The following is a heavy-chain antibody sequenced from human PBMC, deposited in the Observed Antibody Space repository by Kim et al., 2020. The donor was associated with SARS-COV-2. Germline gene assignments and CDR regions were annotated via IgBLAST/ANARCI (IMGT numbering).Heavy chain of an antibody. D-gene: IGHD1-26*01. CDR1: GFNFNIYS. CDR3: ARSTEGAGDY. J-gene: IGHJ4*02. CDR2: LTGNSKII. V-gene: IGHV3-48*02. Sequence: GGSLRLSCAASGFNFNIYSMNWVRQAPGNGLEWISYLTGNSKIIFHADSVKGRFTISRDNGKNTLYLQMNSLRDDDTAVYYCARSTEGAGDYWGQGTLVTVSS.